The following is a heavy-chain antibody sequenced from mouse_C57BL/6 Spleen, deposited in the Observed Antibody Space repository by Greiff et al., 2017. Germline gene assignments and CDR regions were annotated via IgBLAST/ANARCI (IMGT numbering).Heavy chain of an antibody. CDR1: GYTFTSYW. Sequence: QVHVKQPGAELVKPGASVKMSCKASGYTFTSYWITWVKQRPGQGLEWIGDIYPGSGSTNYNEKFKSKATLTVDTSSSAAYMQLISLTSEDSAVYYCARWGDYDAYFSYAMDYWGQGTSVTVSS. CDR2: IYPGSGST. V-gene: IGHV1-55*01. D-gene: IGHD2-4*01. CDR3: ARWGDYDAYFSYAMDY. J-gene: IGHJ4*01.